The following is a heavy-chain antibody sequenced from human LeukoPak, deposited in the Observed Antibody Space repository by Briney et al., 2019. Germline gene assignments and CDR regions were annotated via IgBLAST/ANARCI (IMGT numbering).Heavy chain of an antibody. CDR3: ACHGGVMMVAHVVV. J-gene: IGHJ4*02. CDR2: IYYSGST. V-gene: IGHV4-59*01. Sequence: PSETLSLTCTVSGGSISSYYWSWIRQPPGKGLEWIGYIYYSGSTNYNPSLKSRVTISVDTSKNQFSLKLSSVTAADTAVYYCACHGGVMMVAHVVVWGQGTLVTVSS. D-gene: IGHD3-16*01. CDR1: GGSISSYY.